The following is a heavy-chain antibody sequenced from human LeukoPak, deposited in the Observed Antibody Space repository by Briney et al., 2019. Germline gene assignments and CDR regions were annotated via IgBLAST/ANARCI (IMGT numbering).Heavy chain of an antibody. CDR3: AREVASDSEYYFDY. V-gene: IGHV1-69*13. CDR2: IIPIFGTA. Sequence: GASVKVSCKASGGTFSSYAISWVLQAPGQGLEWMGGIIPIFGTANYAQKFQGRVTITADESTSTAYMELSSLRSEDTAVYYCAREVASDSEYYFDYWGQGTLVTVSS. D-gene: IGHD1-14*01. CDR1: GGTFSSYA. J-gene: IGHJ4*02.